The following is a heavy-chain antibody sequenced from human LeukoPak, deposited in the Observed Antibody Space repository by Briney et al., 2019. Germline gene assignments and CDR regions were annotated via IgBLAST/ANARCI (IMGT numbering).Heavy chain of an antibody. J-gene: IGHJ3*02. CDR3: ARHERLRDAFDI. CDR1: GDSITSSSYY. CDR2: IYYSGST. D-gene: IGHD6-25*01. V-gene: IGHV4-39*01. Sequence: SETLSLTCTVSGDSITSSSYYWGWIRQPPGKGLEWIGSIYYSGSTYYNLSLKSRVTISVDTSKNQFSLKLSSVTAADTAVYYCARHERLRDAFDIWGQGTMVTVSS.